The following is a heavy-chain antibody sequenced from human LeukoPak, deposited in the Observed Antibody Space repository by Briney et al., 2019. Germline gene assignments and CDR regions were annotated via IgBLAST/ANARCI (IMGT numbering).Heavy chain of an antibody. Sequence: GGSLKISCKGSGYSFTSYWIGWVRQMPGKGLEWMGIIYPGDSDTRYSPSFQGQVTISADKSISTAYLQWSSLKASDTAMYYCARGHTPYYYDSSGYPDYWGQGTLVTVSS. CDR2: IYPGDSDT. V-gene: IGHV5-51*01. CDR3: ARGHTPYYYDSSGYPDY. CDR1: GYSFTSYW. D-gene: IGHD3-22*01. J-gene: IGHJ4*02.